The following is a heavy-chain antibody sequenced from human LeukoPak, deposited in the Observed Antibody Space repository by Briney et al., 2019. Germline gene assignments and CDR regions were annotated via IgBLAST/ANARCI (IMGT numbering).Heavy chain of an antibody. D-gene: IGHD3-9*01. J-gene: IGHJ6*03. CDR3: ARGAIPSNYDILTGYYYYYYMDV. Sequence: GSVKVSCKASGYTFTSYGISWVRQAPGQGLEWMGWISAYNGNTNYAQKLQGRVTMTTDTSTSTAYMELRSLRSDDTAVYYCARGAIPSNYDILTGYYYYYYMDVWGKGTTVTVSS. CDR1: GYTFTSYG. CDR2: ISAYNGNT. V-gene: IGHV1-18*01.